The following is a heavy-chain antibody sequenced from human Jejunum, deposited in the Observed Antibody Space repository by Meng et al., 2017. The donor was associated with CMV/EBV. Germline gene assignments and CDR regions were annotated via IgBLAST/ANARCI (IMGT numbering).Heavy chain of an antibody. Sequence: GFPFSTYGMHWVRQATGKGLKWVAFIRYDGSNKYYADSVKGRFTISRDNSKNTLYLQMNSLRAEDTAVYYCTRDPNQLVLEYFQHWGQGTPVTVSS. CDR3: TRDPNQLVLEYFQH. V-gene: IGHV3-30*02. CDR1: GFPFSTYG. D-gene: IGHD1-14*01. J-gene: IGHJ1*01. CDR2: IRYDGSNK.